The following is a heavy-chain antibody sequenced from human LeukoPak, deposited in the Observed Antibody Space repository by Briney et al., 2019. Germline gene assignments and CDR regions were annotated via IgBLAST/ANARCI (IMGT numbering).Heavy chain of an antibody. V-gene: IGHV3-48*02. Sequence: GGSLRLSCAASGFTFSSYSMNWVRQAPGKGLEWVSYITSSSSTIYYADSVKGRFTISRDNAKNSLYLQMSSLRDEDTAVYYCARSYYGMDVWGQGTTVTVSS. CDR2: ITSSSSTI. CDR1: GFTFSSYS. CDR3: ARSYYGMDV. J-gene: IGHJ6*02.